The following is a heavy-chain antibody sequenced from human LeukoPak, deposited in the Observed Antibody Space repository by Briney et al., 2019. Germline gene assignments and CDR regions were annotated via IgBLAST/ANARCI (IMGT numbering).Heavy chain of an antibody. V-gene: IGHV4-61*02. CDR3: ARAPAIVVVPAANYYYYGMDV. D-gene: IGHD2-2*01. J-gene: IGHJ6*02. CDR1: GGSISSGSYY. Sequence: SQTQSLTCTVSGGSISSGSYYWSWIRQPAGKGLEWIGRIYTSGSTNYNPSLKSRVTISVDTSKNQFSLKLSSVTAADTAVYYCARAPAIVVVPAANYYYYGMDVWGQGTTVTVSS. CDR2: IYTSGST.